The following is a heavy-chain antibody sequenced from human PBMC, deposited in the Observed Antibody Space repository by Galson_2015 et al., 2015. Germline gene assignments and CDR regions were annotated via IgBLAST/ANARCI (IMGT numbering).Heavy chain of an antibody. Sequence: SLRLSCAAPGFTFSSYWMSWVRQAPGKGLEWVANIKQDGSEKYYVDSVKGRFTISRDNAKNSLYLQMSSLRAEDTAVYYCARVGGWGVADDFDYWGQGTLVTVSS. CDR1: GFTFSSYW. CDR2: IKQDGSEK. D-gene: IGHD6-19*01. V-gene: IGHV3-7*03. CDR3: ARVGGWGVADDFDY. J-gene: IGHJ4*02.